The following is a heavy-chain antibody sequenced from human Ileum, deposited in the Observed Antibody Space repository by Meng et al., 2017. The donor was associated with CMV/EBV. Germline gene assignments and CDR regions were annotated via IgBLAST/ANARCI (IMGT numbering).Heavy chain of an antibody. CDR3: ASSFGMDV. V-gene: IGHV3-7*01. CDR2: IKQDGSEK. J-gene: IGHJ6*02. CDR1: GFTFSSYW. Sequence: GVLKISCAASGFTFSSYWMSWVRQAPGKGLEWVANIKQDGSEKYYVDSVKGRFTISRDNAKNSLYLQMNSLRAEDTAVYYCASSFGMDVWGQGTTVTVSS.